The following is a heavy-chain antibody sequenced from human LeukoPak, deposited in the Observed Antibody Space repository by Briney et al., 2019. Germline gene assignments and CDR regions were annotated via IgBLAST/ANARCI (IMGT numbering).Heavy chain of an antibody. D-gene: IGHD2-2*02. CDR3: ARANPYCSSASCYNY. J-gene: IGHJ4*02. CDR1: GYTFTSYD. Sequence: GASVKVSCKASGYTFTSYDINWVRQATGQGLEWMGWMNPNSGNTGYAQKFQGRVPMTRNTPISTAYMELSSLTSEDTAVYYCARANPYCSSASCYNYWGQGTLVTVSS. CDR2: MNPNSGNT. V-gene: IGHV1-8*01.